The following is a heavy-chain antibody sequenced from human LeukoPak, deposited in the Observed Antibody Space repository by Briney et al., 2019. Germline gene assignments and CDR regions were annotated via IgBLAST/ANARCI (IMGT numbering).Heavy chain of an antibody. J-gene: IGHJ6*02. V-gene: IGHV1-69*13. CDR2: IIPIFGTA. CDR3: ARDNYDSSGCRYYYYGMDV. Sequence: GASVKVSCKASGGTFSSYAISWVRQAPGQGLEWMGGIIPIFGTANYAQKFQGRVTITADESTSTAYMELSSLRSEDTAVYYCARDNYDSSGCRYYYYGMDVWGQGTTVTVSS. CDR1: GGTFSSYA. D-gene: IGHD3-22*01.